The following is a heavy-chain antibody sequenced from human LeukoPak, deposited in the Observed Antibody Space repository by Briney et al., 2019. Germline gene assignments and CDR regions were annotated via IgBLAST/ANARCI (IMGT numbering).Heavy chain of an antibody. D-gene: IGHD3-22*01. Sequence: SETLSLTCTVSGGSISSGDYYWSWIRQPPGKGLEWIGHIYYSGSTYYNPSLKSRVTISVDTSKNQFSLKLTSVTAADTAVYYCARAITRYDSSAKTLNWFDPWGQGALVTVSS. CDR3: ARAITRYDSSAKTLNWFDP. V-gene: IGHV4-30-4*01. CDR2: IYYSGST. CDR1: GGSISSGDYY. J-gene: IGHJ5*02.